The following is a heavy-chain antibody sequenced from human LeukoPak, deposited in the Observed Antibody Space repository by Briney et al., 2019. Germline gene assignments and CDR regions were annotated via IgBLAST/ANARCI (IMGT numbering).Heavy chain of an antibody. Sequence: GGSLRLSCAASGFTFSSYAMHWVRQAPGKGLEWVAVISYDGSNKYYADSVKGRFTISRDNSKNTLYLQMNSLRVEDTAVYYCAREETTVTLGDYWGQGTLVTVSS. J-gene: IGHJ4*02. CDR1: GFTFSSYA. V-gene: IGHV3-30-3*01. CDR3: AREETTVTLGDY. CDR2: ISYDGSNK. D-gene: IGHD4-11*01.